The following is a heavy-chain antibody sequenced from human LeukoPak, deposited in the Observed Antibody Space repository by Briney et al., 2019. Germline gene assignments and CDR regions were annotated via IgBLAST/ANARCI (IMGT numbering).Heavy chain of an antibody. CDR3: ARDLRYCSGGSCYGWFDP. V-gene: IGHV1-46*01. CDR1: GYTFTGYY. D-gene: IGHD2-15*01. CDR2: INPSGGST. J-gene: IGHJ5*02. Sequence: ASVKVSCKASGYTFTGYYMHWVRQAPGQGLEWMGIINPSGGSTSYAQKFQGRVTMTRDMSTSTVYMELSSLRSEGTAVYYCARDLRYCSGGSCYGWFDPWGQGTLVTVSS.